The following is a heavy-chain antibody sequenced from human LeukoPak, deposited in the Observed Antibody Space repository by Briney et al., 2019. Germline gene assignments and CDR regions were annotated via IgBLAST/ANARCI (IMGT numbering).Heavy chain of an antibody. D-gene: IGHD2-8*01. CDR1: GGSFSGYY. CDR2: INHSGST. J-gene: IGHJ5*02. V-gene: IGHV4-34*01. Sequence: SETLSLTCAVYGGSFSGYYWSWIRQPPGKGLEWIGEINHSGSTNYNPSLKSRVTISVDTSKNQFSLKLRSVTAADTAIYYCARASFNVVFGNWFDPWGQGTLVTVSS. CDR3: ARASFNVVFGNWFDP.